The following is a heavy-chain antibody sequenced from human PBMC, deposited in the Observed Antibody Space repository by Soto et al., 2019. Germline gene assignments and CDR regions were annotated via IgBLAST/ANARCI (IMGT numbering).Heavy chain of an antibody. Sequence: SETLSLTCVVSGGSLSDYFWSWIRQPPGMALEWIGEINHLGSINYNPSLKSRVTMSVDTSKNQFSLTLTSVTAADTAVYYCARPRGSYSYYYGMDVWGQGTTVTVSS. CDR3: ARPRGSYSYYYGMDV. V-gene: IGHV4-34*01. D-gene: IGHD1-26*01. CDR1: GGSLSDYF. CDR2: INHLGSI. J-gene: IGHJ6*02.